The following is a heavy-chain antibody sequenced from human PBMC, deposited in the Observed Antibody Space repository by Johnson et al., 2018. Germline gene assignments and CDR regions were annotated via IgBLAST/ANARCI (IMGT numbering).Heavy chain of an antibody. J-gene: IGHJ6*03. CDR2: ISYDGSNR. V-gene: IGHV3-30*03. CDR3: ASGIDYYYMDV. Sequence: VQLVETGGGVVQPGRSLRLSCAVSGFTFSTYGMHWVRQAPGKGLEWVAVISYDGSNRYYADSVKGRFTISRDNAKNSLYLQMNSLRAEDTAVYYCASGIDYYYMDVWGKGTTVTVSS. D-gene: IGHD1-26*01. CDR1: GFTFSTYG.